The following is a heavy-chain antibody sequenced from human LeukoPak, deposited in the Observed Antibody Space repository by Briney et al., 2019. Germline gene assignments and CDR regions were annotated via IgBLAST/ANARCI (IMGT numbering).Heavy chain of an antibody. CDR3: ARLSPARYYGSGSYSGRTYYFDY. V-gene: IGHV3-74*01. D-gene: IGHD3-10*01. J-gene: IGHJ4*02. Sequence: GGSLRLSCAASGFTFSSYWMHWVRQAPGKGLVWVSRINSDGRSTSYADSVKGRFTISRDNAKNTLYLQMSSLRAEDTAVYYCARLSPARYYGSGSYSGRTYYFDYWGQGTLVTVSS. CDR2: INSDGRST. CDR1: GFTFSSYW.